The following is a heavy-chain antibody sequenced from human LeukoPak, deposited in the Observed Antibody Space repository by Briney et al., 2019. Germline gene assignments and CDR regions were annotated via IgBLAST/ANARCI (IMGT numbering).Heavy chain of an antibody. CDR3: AKARGSSYYYGMDV. J-gene: IGHJ6*02. CDR1: GFTFSSYG. V-gene: IGHV3-30*18. D-gene: IGHD1-26*01. CDR2: ISYDGSNK. Sequence: PGGSLRLSCAASGFTFSSYGMHWVRQAPGKGLEWVAVISYDGSNKYYADSVKGRFTISRDSSKNTRYLQMNSLRAEDTAVYYCAKARGSSYYYGMDVWGQGTTVTVSS.